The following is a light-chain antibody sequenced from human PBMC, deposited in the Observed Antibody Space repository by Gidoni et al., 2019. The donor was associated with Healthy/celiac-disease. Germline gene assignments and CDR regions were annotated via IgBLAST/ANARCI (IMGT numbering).Light chain of an antibody. V-gene: IGKV3-11*01. J-gene: IGKJ4*01. CDR3: QQRSNWPPN. Sequence: EIALTQSRATLSLSPGDRSTLTCTASQSVSSYLAWYQQKPGQAPRLLSYDASNSATGIPARFSGRGSGTDFTLTISSLEPEDFAVYYCQQRSNWPPNFGGGTKVEIQ. CDR2: DAS. CDR1: QSVSSY.